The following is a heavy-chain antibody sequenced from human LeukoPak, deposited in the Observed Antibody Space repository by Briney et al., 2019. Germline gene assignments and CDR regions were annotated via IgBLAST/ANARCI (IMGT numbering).Heavy chain of an antibody. CDR3: ARGPTRAGTHPLDY. V-gene: IGHV4-39*07. Sequence: SETLSLTCTVSGGSISSSSYYWGWIRQPPGKGLEWIGSIYYSGSTYYNPSLKSRVTISVDTSKNQFSLKLSSVTAADTAVYYCARGPTRAGTHPLDYWGQGTLVTVSS. D-gene: IGHD6-19*01. J-gene: IGHJ4*02. CDR1: GGSISSSSYY. CDR2: IYYSGST.